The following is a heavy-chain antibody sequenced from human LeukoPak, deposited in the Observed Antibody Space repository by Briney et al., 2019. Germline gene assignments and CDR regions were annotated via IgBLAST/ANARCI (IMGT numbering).Heavy chain of an antibody. V-gene: IGHV3-7*03. J-gene: IGHJ4*02. CDR1: GFTFSSYW. Sequence: GGSLRLSCAASGFTFSSYWMSWVRQAPGKGLEWVANIKQDGSEKYYVDSVKGRFTISRDNAKNSLYLQMNSLRAEDTAVYYCARNYYYGSGSPGYWGQGTLVTVSS. CDR3: ARNYYYGSGSPGY. CDR2: IKQDGSEK. D-gene: IGHD3-10*01.